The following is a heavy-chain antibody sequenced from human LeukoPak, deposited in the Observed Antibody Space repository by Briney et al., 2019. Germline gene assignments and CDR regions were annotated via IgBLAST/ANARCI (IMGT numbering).Heavy chain of an antibody. CDR2: MGTAGDP. Sequence: GVSLRLSCAASGFTFSSYDMHWVRQATGKSLEWVSAMGTAGDPYYPGSVKGRFNISRENAKTSLYLQMNSLGAGDTAVYYCARVDSYGGSYWGQGTLVTVSS. CDR1: GFTFSSYD. J-gene: IGHJ4*02. V-gene: IGHV3-13*05. D-gene: IGHD5-18*01. CDR3: ARVDSYGGSY.